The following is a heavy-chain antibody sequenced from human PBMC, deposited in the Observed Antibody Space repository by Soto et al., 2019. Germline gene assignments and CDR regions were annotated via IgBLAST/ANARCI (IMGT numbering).Heavy chain of an antibody. CDR3: ARLPVDAFDI. Sequence: SETLSLTCTVSGGSIRSYYWSWIRQPPGKGLEWIGYIYYSGSTSYSPSLKSRVTISVDTSKNQFSLKLTSVTAADTAVYYCARLPVDAFDIWGQGTMVTVSS. J-gene: IGHJ3*02. V-gene: IGHV4-59*08. CDR2: IYYSGST. D-gene: IGHD4-4*01. CDR1: GGSIRSYY.